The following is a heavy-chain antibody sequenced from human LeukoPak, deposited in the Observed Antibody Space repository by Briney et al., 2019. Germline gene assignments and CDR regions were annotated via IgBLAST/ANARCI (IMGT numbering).Heavy chain of an antibody. CDR3: AKNGDRGAYCSGGSCYPYYYYNMDV. D-gene: IGHD2-15*01. J-gene: IGHJ6*03. CDR1: GFTFSSFG. Sequence: GGSLRLSCAASGFTFSSFGVSWVRQAPGKGLEWVSAISSTGGTAYYADSVKGRFTISRDNSKNTLYLQMNSLRAEDTAIYYCAKNGDRGAYCSGGSCYPYYYYNMDVWGKGTTVTISS. CDR2: ISSTGGTA. V-gene: IGHV3-23*01.